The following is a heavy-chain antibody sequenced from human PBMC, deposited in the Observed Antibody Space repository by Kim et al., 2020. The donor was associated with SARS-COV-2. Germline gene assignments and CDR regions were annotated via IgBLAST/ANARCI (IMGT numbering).Heavy chain of an antibody. CDR2: IYYSGST. CDR1: GGSISSYY. Sequence: SETLSLTCTVSGGSISSYYWSWIRQPPGKGLEWIGYIYYSGSTNYNPSLKSRVTISVDTSKNQFSLKLSSVTAADTAVYYCARGGSSWYFDYWGQGTLVT. V-gene: IGHV4-59*13. J-gene: IGHJ4*02. D-gene: IGHD6-13*01. CDR3: ARGGSSWYFDY.